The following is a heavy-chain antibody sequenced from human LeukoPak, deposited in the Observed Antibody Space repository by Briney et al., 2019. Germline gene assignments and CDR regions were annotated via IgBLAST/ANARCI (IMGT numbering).Heavy chain of an antibody. CDR1: GVSITTYY. J-gene: IGHJ4*02. V-gene: IGHV4-39*07. CDR2: INYRGST. Sequence: SSETLSLTCTVSGVSITTYYWSWIRQPPGKGLEYIGSINYRGSTYYNPSLKSRVTLSVDTSKNQFSLKLNSVTAADTAVYYCATYKYDYVWGNQHFDYWGQGTLVAVSS. CDR3: ATYKYDYVWGNQHFDY. D-gene: IGHD3-16*01.